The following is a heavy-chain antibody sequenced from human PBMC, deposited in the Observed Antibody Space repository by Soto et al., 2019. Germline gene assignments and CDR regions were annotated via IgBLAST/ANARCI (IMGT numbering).Heavy chain of an antibody. V-gene: IGHV4-39*01. CDR2: IHYSGRT. CDR3: ARPVTMFRGEDYYDYLDV. Sequence: QLQLQESGPGLVKPSETLSLTCTVSGGSISSSNYYWGWIRQPPGKELEWIGSIHYSGRTYYNPSFKGRVTISVDTSKNQFSLKLSSVTAADTAVYYCARPVTMFRGEDYYDYLDVWGKGTTVTVSS. CDR1: GGSISSSNYY. D-gene: IGHD3-10*01. J-gene: IGHJ6*03.